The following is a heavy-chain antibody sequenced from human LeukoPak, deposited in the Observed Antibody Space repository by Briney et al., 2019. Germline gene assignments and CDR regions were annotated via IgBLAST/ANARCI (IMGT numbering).Heavy chain of an antibody. CDR1: GGSISSYY. Sequence: SETLSLTCTVSGGSISSYYWSWIRQPPGKGLEWIGYIYYSGSTNYNPSLKSRVTMSVDTSKNQFSLKLSSMTAADTAVYYCARDGYGGNSADYWGQGTLVTVSS. V-gene: IGHV4-59*12. J-gene: IGHJ4*02. CDR3: ARDGYGGNSADY. D-gene: IGHD4-23*01. CDR2: IYYSGST.